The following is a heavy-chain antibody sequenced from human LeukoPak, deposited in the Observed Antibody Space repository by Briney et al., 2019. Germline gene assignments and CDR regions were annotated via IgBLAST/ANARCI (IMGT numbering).Heavy chain of an antibody. Sequence: QPGGSLRLSCAASGFTVSSNYMSWVRQAPGKGLEWVSVIYSGGNTYYADSVKGRFTISRDDSKNTLYLQMNSLRAEDTAVYYCARDCCLRYASGNWGQGTLVTVSS. D-gene: IGHD3-9*01. CDR3: ARDCCLRYASGN. J-gene: IGHJ4*02. CDR1: GFTVSSNY. CDR2: IYSGGNT. V-gene: IGHV3-53*01.